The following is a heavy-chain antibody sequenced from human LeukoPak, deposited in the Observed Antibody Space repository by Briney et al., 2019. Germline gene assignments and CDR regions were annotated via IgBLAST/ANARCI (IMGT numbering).Heavy chain of an antibody. J-gene: IGHJ6*02. Sequence: SETLSLTCTVSGGSISSYYWSWIRQPPGKGLEWIGYIYYSGSTNYNPSLKSRVTISVDTSKNQFSLKLSSVTAADTAVYYCARLLKYSSSWSQDYYYYGMDVWGQGTTVTVSS. D-gene: IGHD6-13*01. V-gene: IGHV4-59*08. CDR2: IYYSGST. CDR1: GGSISSYY. CDR3: ARLLKYSSSWSQDYYYYGMDV.